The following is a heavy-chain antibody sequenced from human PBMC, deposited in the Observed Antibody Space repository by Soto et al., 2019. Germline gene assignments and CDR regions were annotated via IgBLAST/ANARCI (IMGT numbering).Heavy chain of an antibody. CDR3: AQGGTTGGLDV. D-gene: IGHD3-16*01. CDR2: TSYDGSNN. CDR1: GFTFRSYV. V-gene: IGHV3-30*18. J-gene: IGHJ4*02. Sequence: QVQLVESGGGVVQPGTSLRLSCVGSGFTFRSYVIHWVRQAPGKGLEWVALTSYDGSNNFYGDSVKGRFTISRHNSRNTVEQQMASLTFEDTARYYSAQGGTTGGLDVWGQGTLVSVAS.